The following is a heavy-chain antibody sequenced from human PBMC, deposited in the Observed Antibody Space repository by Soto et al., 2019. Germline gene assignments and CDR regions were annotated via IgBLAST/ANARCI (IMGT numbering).Heavy chain of an antibody. CDR3: ARNESDKGWFDL. Sequence: SETLSLTCTLSGGSISSSSYYWGWIRQPPGKGLEWIGSIYYSGSTYYNPSLKSRVTISVDTSKNQFSLTLRSVTAADTAVYYCARNESDKGWFDLWGQGILVTVSS. CDR1: GGSISSSSYY. V-gene: IGHV4-39*07. J-gene: IGHJ5*02. D-gene: IGHD2-21*02. CDR2: IYYSGST.